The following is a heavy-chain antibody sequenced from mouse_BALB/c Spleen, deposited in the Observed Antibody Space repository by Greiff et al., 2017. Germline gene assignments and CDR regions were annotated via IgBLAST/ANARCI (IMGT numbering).Heavy chain of an antibody. CDR2: IDPYNGGT. J-gene: IGHJ3*01. V-gene: IGHV1S135*01. Sequence: EVQLVESGPELVKPGASVKVSCKASGYAFTSYNMYWVKQSHGKSLEWIGYIDPYNGGTSYNQKFKGKATLTVDKSSSTAYMHLNSLTSEDSAVYYCARFLSYYGAFAYWGQGTLVTVSA. D-gene: IGHD2-10*01. CDR1: GYAFTSYN. CDR3: ARFLSYYGAFAY.